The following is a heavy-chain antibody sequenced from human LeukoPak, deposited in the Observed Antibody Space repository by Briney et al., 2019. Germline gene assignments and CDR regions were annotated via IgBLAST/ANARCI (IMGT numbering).Heavy chain of an antibody. V-gene: IGHV1-3*01. CDR1: GYTFTNYA. CDR3: ARAEVLLSYGHNKHCLDV. D-gene: IGHD3-10*01. CDR2: INGGLENT. J-gene: IGHJ6*02. Sequence: SVNVSCKASGYTFTNYAIHWVRQAPGQSLEWMGQINGGLENTKYSQRFLGRVTITRDISANTAYMELSSLTSEDTAVYYCARAEVLLSYGHNKHCLDVWGQGTTVTVSS.